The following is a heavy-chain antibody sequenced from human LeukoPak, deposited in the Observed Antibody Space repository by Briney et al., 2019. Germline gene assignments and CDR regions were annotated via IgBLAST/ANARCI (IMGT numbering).Heavy chain of an antibody. Sequence: GGSLRLSCAASGSTFSDHYMDWVRQAPGKGLEWVGRTRNKANSYTTEYAASVKGRFTISRDDSKNSLYLQMNSLKTEDTAVYYCARASSSWTPFDYWGQGTLVTVSS. CDR1: GSTFSDHY. D-gene: IGHD6-13*01. J-gene: IGHJ4*02. V-gene: IGHV3-72*01. CDR2: TRNKANSYTT. CDR3: ARASSSWTPFDY.